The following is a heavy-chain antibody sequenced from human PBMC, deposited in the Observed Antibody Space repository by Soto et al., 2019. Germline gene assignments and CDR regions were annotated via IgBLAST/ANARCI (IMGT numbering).Heavy chain of an antibody. D-gene: IGHD1-1*01. Sequence: EVQLLESGGGLVQPGGSLRLSCAASGFTFSTYAMSWVRQAPGKGLEWVSVISASGGSTFYADSVKGRFTVSRDNSRNTLYLQVSSLRFEDTAVYYCAKDLRTSTNDNYGMDVWGQGTTVTGSS. CDR1: GFTFSTYA. J-gene: IGHJ6*02. CDR3: AKDLRTSTNDNYGMDV. CDR2: ISASGGST. V-gene: IGHV3-23*01.